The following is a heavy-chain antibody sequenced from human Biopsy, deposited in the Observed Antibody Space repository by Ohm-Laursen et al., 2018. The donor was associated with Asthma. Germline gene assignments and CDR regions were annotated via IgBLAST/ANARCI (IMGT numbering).Heavy chain of an antibody. CDR1: GGSFSGYY. D-gene: IGHD6-13*01. CDR2: INHSGST. V-gene: IGHV4-34*01. J-gene: IGHJ6*02. CDR3: ARITNDRIAAAGRYYYYGMDV. Sequence: SETLSLTCAVYGGSFSGYYWSWIRQPPGKGLEWIGEINHSGSTNYNPSLKSRVTISVDPSKNQFSLKLSSVTAADTAVYYCARITNDRIAAAGRYYYYGMDVWGQGTTVTVSS.